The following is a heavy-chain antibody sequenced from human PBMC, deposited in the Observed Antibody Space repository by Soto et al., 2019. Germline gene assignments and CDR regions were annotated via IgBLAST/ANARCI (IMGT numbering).Heavy chain of an antibody. CDR3: ARRVVPAATRNWFDP. D-gene: IGHD2-2*01. V-gene: IGHV4-59*08. J-gene: IGHJ5*02. CDR2: IYYSGST. CDR1: GGSISSYY. Sequence: QVQLQESGPGLVKPSETLSLTCTVSGGSISSYYWSWIRQPPGKGLEWIGYIYYSGSTNYNPSLKGRVTISVDTSKNQFSLKLSSVTAADTAVYYCARRVVPAATRNWFDPWGPGTLVTVSS.